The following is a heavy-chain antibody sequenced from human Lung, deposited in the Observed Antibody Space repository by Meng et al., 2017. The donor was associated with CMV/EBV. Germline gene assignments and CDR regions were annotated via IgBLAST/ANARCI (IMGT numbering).Heavy chain of an antibody. CDR2: VSYDGSNQ. CDR1: GFTFRSYV. J-gene: IGHJ6*02. Sequence: SLKISXAASGFTFRSYVMHWVRQAPGRGLEWVSVVSYDGSNQYYADSVNGRFTISRDNSRHTLYLQMNSLRVEDTAVYFCATGRSKSPSYSYGMDVWGQGTTVTVSS. CDR3: ATGRSKSPSYSYGMDV. D-gene: IGHD2-15*01. V-gene: IGHV3-30*04.